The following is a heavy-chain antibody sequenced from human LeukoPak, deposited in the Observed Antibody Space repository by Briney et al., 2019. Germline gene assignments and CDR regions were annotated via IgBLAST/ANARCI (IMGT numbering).Heavy chain of an antibody. J-gene: IGHJ5*02. Sequence: ASVKVSCKASGYTFTGYYMHWVRQAPGQGLEWMGWINPNSGGTNYAQKFQGRVTMTRDTSISTAYMELSRLRSDDTAVYYCARDRIVLMVYATRPYNWFDPWGQGTLVTVSS. CDR2: INPNSGGT. V-gene: IGHV1-2*02. CDR1: GYTFTGYY. D-gene: IGHD2-8*01. CDR3: ARDRIVLMVYATRPYNWFDP.